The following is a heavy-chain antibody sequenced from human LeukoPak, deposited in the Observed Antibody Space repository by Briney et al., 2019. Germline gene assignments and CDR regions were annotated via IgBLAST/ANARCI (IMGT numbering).Heavy chain of an antibody. CDR3: AKTGVVIRVILVGFHKEAYYFDS. V-gene: IGHV3-23*01. CDR2: ISDSGGRT. CDR1: GITLSNYG. J-gene: IGHJ4*02. D-gene: IGHD3-22*01. Sequence: GGSLRLSCAVSGITLSNYGMSWVRQAPGKGLEWVAGISDSGGRTNYADSVKGRFTISRDNPKNTLYLQMNSLRAEDTAVYFCAKTGVVIRVILVGFHKEAYYFDSWGQGALVTVSS.